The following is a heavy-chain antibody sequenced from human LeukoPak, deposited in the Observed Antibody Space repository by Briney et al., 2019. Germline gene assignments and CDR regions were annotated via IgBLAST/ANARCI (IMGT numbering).Heavy chain of an antibody. CDR2: IYYSGST. CDR1: GGSISSSSYY. V-gene: IGHV4-39*07. J-gene: IGHJ3*02. CDR3: ARDLRVVGANDAFDI. Sequence: SETLSLTCTVSGGSISSSSYYWGWIRQPPGKGLEWIGSIYYSGSTNYNPSLKSRVTISVDTSKNQFSLKLSSVTAADTAVYYCARDLRVVGANDAFDIWGQGTMVTVSS. D-gene: IGHD1-26*01.